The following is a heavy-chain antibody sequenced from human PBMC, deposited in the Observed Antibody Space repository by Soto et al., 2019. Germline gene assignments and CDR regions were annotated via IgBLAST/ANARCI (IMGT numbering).Heavy chain of an antibody. CDR1: GGSFSGYY. V-gene: IGHV4-34*01. CDR2: INHGGST. Sequence: ASETLSLTCAVYGGSFSGYYWSWIRQPPGKGLEWIGEINHGGSTNYNPSLKSRVTISVDTSKNQFSLKLSSVTAADTAVYYCARGYDYVWGSYRYPYYGMDVWGQGTTVTVSS. CDR3: ARGYDYVWGSYRYPYYGMDV. J-gene: IGHJ6*02. D-gene: IGHD3-16*02.